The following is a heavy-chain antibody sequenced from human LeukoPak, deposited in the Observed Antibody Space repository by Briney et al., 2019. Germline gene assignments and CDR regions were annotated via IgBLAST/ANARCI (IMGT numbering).Heavy chain of an antibody. D-gene: IGHD2-2*02. J-gene: IGHJ4*02. V-gene: IGHV1-18*01. CDR2: INPYNGNT. CDR1: GYTFTAYG. Sequence: ASVKVSCKASGYTFTAYGISWVRQAPGQGLECMGWINPYNGNTNYAQKLQGRVTMTTDTSTSTAYMELRSLRSDDTAVYYCARELYGRFEYWGQGTLVTVSS. CDR3: ARELYGRFEY.